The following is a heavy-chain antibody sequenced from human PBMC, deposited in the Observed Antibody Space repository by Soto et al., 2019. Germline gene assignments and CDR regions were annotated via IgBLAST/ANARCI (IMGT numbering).Heavy chain of an antibody. CDR2: IWYDGSNK. CDR3: ARDYGRFPNWFDP. CDR1: GFTFSSYG. D-gene: IGHD3-10*01. V-gene: IGHV3-33*01. Sequence: QVQLVESGGGVVQPGRSLRLSCAASGFTFSSYGMHWVRQAPGKGLEWVAVIWYDGSNKYYADSVKGRFTISRDNSKNTLYLQMNSLRAEDTAVYYCARDYGRFPNWFDPWGQGTLVTVSS. J-gene: IGHJ5*02.